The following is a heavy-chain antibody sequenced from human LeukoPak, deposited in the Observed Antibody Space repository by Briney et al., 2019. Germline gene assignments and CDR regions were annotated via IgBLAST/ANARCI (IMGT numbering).Heavy chain of an antibody. J-gene: IGHJ5*02. CDR2: ISAYNGNT. V-gene: IGHV1-18*01. Sequence: ASVKVSCKASGYTFTSYGISWVRQAPGQGLECMGWISAYNGNTNYAQKLQGRVTMTTDTSTSTAYMELRSLRSDDTAVYYCARAGGIAAAGPNNWFDPWGQGTLVTVSS. CDR1: GYTFTSYG. D-gene: IGHD6-13*01. CDR3: ARAGGIAAAGPNNWFDP.